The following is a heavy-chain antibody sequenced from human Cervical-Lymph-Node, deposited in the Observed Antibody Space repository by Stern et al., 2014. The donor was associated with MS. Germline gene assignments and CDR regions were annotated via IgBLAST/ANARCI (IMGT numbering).Heavy chain of an antibody. Sequence: VQLVESGAEVKKPGASVKVSCKASGYFFTSCGISWVRQAPGQGLEWMGWISADNGDTNYAQNVQGRVTMTTDTSTNTAYMELSSLRSDDTALYYCARDSLIRTFGVEEGMDVWGQGTTVTVSS. CDR1: GYFFTSCG. CDR3: ARDSLIRTFGVEEGMDV. V-gene: IGHV1-18*01. CDR2: ISADNGDT. J-gene: IGHJ6*02. D-gene: IGHD3-3*01.